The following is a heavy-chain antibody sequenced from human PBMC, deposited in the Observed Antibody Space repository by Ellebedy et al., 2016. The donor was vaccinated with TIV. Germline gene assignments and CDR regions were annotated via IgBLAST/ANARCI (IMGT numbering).Heavy chain of an antibody. CDR3: ARDQSATAFDI. J-gene: IGHJ3*02. Sequence: SETLSLTCTVSGGSISSSGYYWGWIRQPPGKGLEWIGSIYHSGSTYYNPSLKSRVTISVDTSKNQFSLKLSSVTAADTAVYYCARDQSATAFDIWGQGTMVTVSS. CDR1: GGSISSSGYY. D-gene: IGHD6-13*01. CDR2: IYHSGST. V-gene: IGHV4-39*07.